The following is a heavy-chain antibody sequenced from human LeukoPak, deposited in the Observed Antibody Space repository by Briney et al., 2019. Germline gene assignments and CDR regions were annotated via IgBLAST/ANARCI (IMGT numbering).Heavy chain of an antibody. CDR1: GGTFSSYA. CDR3: ASGPSTGIQLYYYYYYMDV. J-gene: IGHJ6*03. V-gene: IGHV1-69*01. CDR2: IIPTFGTA. D-gene: IGHD5-18*01. Sequence: SVKVSCKASGGTFSSYAISWVRQAPGQGLEWMGGIIPTFGTANYAQKFQGRVTITADESTSTAYMELSSLRSEDTAVYYCASGPSTGIQLYYYYYYMDVWGKGTTVTISS.